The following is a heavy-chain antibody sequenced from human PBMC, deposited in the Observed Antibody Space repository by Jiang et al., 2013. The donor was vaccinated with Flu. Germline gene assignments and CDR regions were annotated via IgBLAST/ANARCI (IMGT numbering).Heavy chain of an antibody. D-gene: IGHD2-21*02. J-gene: IGHJ4*02. V-gene: IGHV3-7*03. Sequence: VQLVESGGGLVQPGGSLRLSCEASGFTFSNYWMSWVRQAPGKGLEWVANIKHDGSEKFYVDSVKGRFTISRDNAKNSLYLQMNSLRAEDTAVYYCARDTPPGSAMSWWRLYFDYVGPGNPGSPSPQ. CDR3: ARDTPPGSAMSWWRLYFDY. CDR1: GFTFSNYW. CDR2: IKHDGSEK.